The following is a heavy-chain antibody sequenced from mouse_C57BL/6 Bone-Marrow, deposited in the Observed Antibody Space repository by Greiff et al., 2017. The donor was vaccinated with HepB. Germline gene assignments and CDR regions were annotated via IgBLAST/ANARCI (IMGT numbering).Heavy chain of an antibody. V-gene: IGHV1-55*01. CDR3: ASRVLRRDWYFDV. D-gene: IGHD2-4*01. CDR2: IYPGSGST. CDR1: GYTFTSYW. Sequence: QVHVKQPGAELVKPGASVKMSCKASGYTFTSYWITWVKQRPGQGLEWIGDIYPGSGSTNYNEKFKSKATLTVDTSSSTAYMQLSSLTSEDSAVYYCASRVLRRDWYFDVWGTGTTVTVSS. J-gene: IGHJ1*03.